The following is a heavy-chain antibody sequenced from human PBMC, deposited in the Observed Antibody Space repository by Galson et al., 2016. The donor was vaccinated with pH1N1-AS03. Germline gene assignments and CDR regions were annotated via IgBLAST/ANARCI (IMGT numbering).Heavy chain of an antibody. Sequence: PALVKPTQTLTLTCTFSGFSLRTHGVGVGWLRQPPGKAPAWLALLYWADDERYSPSLKNRASLTKDTSKNQVILPITNMDPVDTGTYYCERAVSSADFRLSGWCDPCGQGILVTVSS. CDR1: GFSLRTHGVG. CDR3: ERAVSSADFRLSGWCDP. J-gene: IGHJ5*02. D-gene: IGHD1-26*01. CDR2: LYWADDE. V-gene: IGHV2-5*02.